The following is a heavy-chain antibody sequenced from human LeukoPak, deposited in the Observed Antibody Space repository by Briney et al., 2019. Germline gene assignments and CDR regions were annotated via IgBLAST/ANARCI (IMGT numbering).Heavy chain of an antibody. CDR3: ARGPLGDLFTDAIDI. V-gene: IGHV4-59*01. CDR2: IYYSGST. CDR1: GGSISSYY. J-gene: IGHJ3*02. D-gene: IGHD3-10*01. Sequence: PSETLSLTCTVSGGSISSYYWSWIRQPPGKGLEWIGYIYYSGSTNYNPSLKSRVTISVDTSKNQFSLKLSSVTAADTAVYYCARGPLGDLFTDAIDIGGQGTMVTASS.